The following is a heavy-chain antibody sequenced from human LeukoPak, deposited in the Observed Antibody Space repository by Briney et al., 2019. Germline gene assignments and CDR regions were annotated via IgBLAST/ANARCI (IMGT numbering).Heavy chain of an antibody. Sequence: GASVKVSCKASGYTFTGYYMHWVRQAPGQGLEWMGWINPNSGGTNYAQKFQGRVTMTRDTSISTAYMELSRLRSDDTAVYYCARLGYCSSTSCYSNDYWGQETLVTVSS. CDR3: ARLGYCSSTSCYSNDY. CDR1: GYTFTGYY. J-gene: IGHJ4*02. D-gene: IGHD2-2*01. CDR2: INPNSGGT. V-gene: IGHV1-2*02.